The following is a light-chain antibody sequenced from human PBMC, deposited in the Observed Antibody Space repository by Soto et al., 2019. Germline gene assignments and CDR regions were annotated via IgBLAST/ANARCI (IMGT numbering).Light chain of an antibody. CDR1: SGDIGGYDY. V-gene: IGLV2-14*01. Sequence: QSVLTQPASVSGSPGQSITISCAGTSGDIGGYDYVSWYQQHPGKAPKLIIFDVTDRPSGISDRFSGSKSASTASLTISGLRTEDEADYYCSSFTSTFTHVFGTGTKVT. J-gene: IGLJ1*01. CDR2: DVT. CDR3: SSFTSTFTHV.